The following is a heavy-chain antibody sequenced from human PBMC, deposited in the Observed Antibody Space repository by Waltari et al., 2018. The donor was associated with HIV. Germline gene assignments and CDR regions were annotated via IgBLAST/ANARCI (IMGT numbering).Heavy chain of an antibody. D-gene: IGHD1-26*01. J-gene: IGHJ4*02. CDR2: IWNDGSNR. V-gene: IGHV3-33*01. Sequence: VQLVESGGGVVQPGRSLRLSCAASGFPFSSYVMHWVRQAPGKGREWVAVIWNDGSNRNHADSVKGRFTISRDNSKNTVYVQMNRLRAEDTAVYYCARGAVGGLFDYWGQGTLVTVSS. CDR3: ARGAVGGLFDY. CDR1: GFPFSSYV.